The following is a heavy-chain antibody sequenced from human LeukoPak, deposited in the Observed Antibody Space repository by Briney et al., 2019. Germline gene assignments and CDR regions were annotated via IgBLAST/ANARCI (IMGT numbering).Heavy chain of an antibody. V-gene: IGHV4-34*01. CDR2: IYHSGST. Sequence: SETLSLTCAVYGGSFSGYYWSWIRQPPGKGLEWIGYIYHSGSTYYNPSLKSRVTISVDRSKNQFSLKLSSVTAADTAVYYCALRKAPSGYSSGWYGNWFWFDPWGQGTLVTVSS. CDR1: GGSFSGYY. CDR3: ALRKAPSGYSSGWYGNWFWFDP. D-gene: IGHD6-19*01. J-gene: IGHJ5*02.